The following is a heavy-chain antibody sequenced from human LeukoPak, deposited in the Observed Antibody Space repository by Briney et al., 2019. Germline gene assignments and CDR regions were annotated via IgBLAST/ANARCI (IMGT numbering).Heavy chain of an antibody. J-gene: IGHJ5*02. CDR3: ARGVHVRMYDSNNNYFDP. CDR1: GYTFTSYG. D-gene: IGHD3-22*01. V-gene: IGHV1-18*01. Sequence: ASVKVSCKASGYTFTSYGISWVRQAPGQGLEWMGWISAYNGNTNYAQKLQGRVTMTTDTSTSTAYMELRSLRSDDTAVYYCARGVHVRMYDSNNNYFDPWGQGTLVTVSS. CDR2: ISAYNGNT.